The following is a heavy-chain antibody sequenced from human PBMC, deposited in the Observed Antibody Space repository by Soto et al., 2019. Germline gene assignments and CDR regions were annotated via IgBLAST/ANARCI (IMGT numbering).Heavy chain of an antibody. D-gene: IGHD4-17*01. CDR1: GFSFSTSD. V-gene: IGHV3-13*04. CDR3: TRGGDYGGKIH. Sequence: GGSLRLSCAASGFSFSTSDRHWVRQGTGKGLEWVSPIGTAGDTFFPGSVKGRFTISRDNSKNTLYLQMNSLRAEDTAVYYCTRGGDYGGKIHWVQGTLVTVSS. CDR2: IGTAGDT. J-gene: IGHJ4*02.